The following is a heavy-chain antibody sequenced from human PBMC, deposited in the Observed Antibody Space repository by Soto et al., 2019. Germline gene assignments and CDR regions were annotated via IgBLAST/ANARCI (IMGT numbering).Heavy chain of an antibody. CDR2: ISSSGSTI. CDR3: ARAHYSSSWYEAWY. V-gene: IGHV3-11*01. D-gene: IGHD6-13*01. Sequence: GGSLRLSCAASGFTFSDYYMSWIRQAPGKGLEWVSYISSSGSTIYYADYVKGRFTISRDNAKNSLYLQMNSLRAEDTAVYYCARAHYSSSWYEAWYWGQGTLVTVSS. CDR1: GFTFSDYY. J-gene: IGHJ4*02.